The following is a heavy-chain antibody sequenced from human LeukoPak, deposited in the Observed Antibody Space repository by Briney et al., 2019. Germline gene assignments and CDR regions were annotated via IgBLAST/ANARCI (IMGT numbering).Heavy chain of an antibody. J-gene: IGHJ4*02. Sequence: SETLSLTCTVSGGSISSSSYYWGWIRQPPGKGLEWIGSIYYSGSTYYNPSLKSRVTISVDKSKNQFSLKLSSVTAADTAVYYCARSGSHLWFGELSLSYWGQGTLVTVSS. CDR3: ARSGSHLWFGELSLSY. CDR2: IYYSGST. D-gene: IGHD3-10*01. CDR1: GGSISSSSYY. V-gene: IGHV4-39*07.